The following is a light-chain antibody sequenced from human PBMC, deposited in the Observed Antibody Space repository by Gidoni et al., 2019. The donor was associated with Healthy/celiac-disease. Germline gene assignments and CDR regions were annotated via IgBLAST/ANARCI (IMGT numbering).Light chain of an antibody. CDR1: QSVSSY. V-gene: IGKV3-11*01. J-gene: IGKJ2*01. CDR2: DAS. CDR3: QQRSNWPGT. Sequence: ELVLTPSPATLSLSPGERATLSCRASQSVSSYLAWYQQKPGQAPRLLIYDASNRATGIPARFSGSGSGTDFTLTISSLEPEDFAVYYCQQRSNWPGTFGQXTKLEIK.